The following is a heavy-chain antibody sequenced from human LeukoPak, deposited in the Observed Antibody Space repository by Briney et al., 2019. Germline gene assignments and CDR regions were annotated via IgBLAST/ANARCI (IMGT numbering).Heavy chain of an antibody. CDR1: GYTFTGYY. CDR3: ARDRVYGYNSIPYFDY. CDR2: INANSGGT. Sequence: ASVKVSCKASGYTFTGYYMHWVRQAPGQGLEWMGWINANSGGTNYAQKFQGRVTMTRDTSISTAYMELSRLRSDDTAVYYCARDRVYGYNSIPYFDYWGQGTLVTVSS. J-gene: IGHJ4*02. D-gene: IGHD5-24*01. V-gene: IGHV1-2*02.